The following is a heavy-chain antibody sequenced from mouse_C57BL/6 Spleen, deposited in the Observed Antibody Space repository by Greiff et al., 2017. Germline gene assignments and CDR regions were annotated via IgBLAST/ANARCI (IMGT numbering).Heavy chain of an antibody. J-gene: IGHJ2*01. V-gene: IGHV1-74*01. D-gene: IGHD1-1*01. CDR2: IHPSDSDT. CDR1: GYTFTSYW. Sequence: QVQLQQPGAELVKPGASVKVSCKASGYTFTSYWMHWVKQRPGQGLEWIGRIHPSDSDTNSNQKFKGKATLTVDKSSSTAYMQLSSLTSEDSAVYCCAMGYGSTWGYFGYWGHVTTLTVSS. CDR3: AMGYGSTWGYFGY.